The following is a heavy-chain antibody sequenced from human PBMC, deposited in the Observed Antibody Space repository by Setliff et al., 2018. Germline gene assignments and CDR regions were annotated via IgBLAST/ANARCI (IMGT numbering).Heavy chain of an antibody. CDR3: ARAFGGNSDAFDI. CDR1: GFTFSNYW. V-gene: IGHV3-74*01. D-gene: IGHD2-21*02. CDR2: INRDGSNI. J-gene: IGHJ3*02. Sequence: GGSLRLSCAASGFTFSNYWMHWVRQAPGKGLVWVSHINRDGSNIRYADSVKGRFTISRDIAENTLYLQINSLRAEDTAVYYCARAFGGNSDAFDIWGQGTMVTVSS.